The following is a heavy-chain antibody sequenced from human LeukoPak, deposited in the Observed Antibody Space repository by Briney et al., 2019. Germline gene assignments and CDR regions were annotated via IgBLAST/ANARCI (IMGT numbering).Heavy chain of an antibody. Sequence: PSQTLSLTCTVSGGSISSGSYYWSWIRQPAGKGLEWIGRIYTSGSTNYNPSLKSRVTISVDTSKNQFSLKLSSVTAADTAVYYCARDRCGGDCSGSYYDAFDIWGQGTMVTVSS. CDR2: IYTSGST. D-gene: IGHD2-21*02. V-gene: IGHV4-61*02. CDR1: GGSISSGSYY. CDR3: ARDRCGGDCSGSYYDAFDI. J-gene: IGHJ3*02.